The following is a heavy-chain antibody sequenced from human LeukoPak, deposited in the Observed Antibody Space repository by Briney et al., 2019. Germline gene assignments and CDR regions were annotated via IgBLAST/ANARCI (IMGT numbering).Heavy chain of an antibody. D-gene: IGHD2-15*01. Sequence: TGGSLRLSCAASGFPFSSHWLSWFRQAPGTGLEWVAFIRYDGSNKNYADSVKGRFTISRDTSKNTLDLQMNSLRPEDTAVYYCAKDQGLGYCSGGSCYGGSYYFDYWGQGTLVTVSS. V-gene: IGHV3-30*02. CDR1: GFPFSSHW. CDR3: AKDQGLGYCSGGSCYGGSYYFDY. J-gene: IGHJ4*02. CDR2: IRYDGSNK.